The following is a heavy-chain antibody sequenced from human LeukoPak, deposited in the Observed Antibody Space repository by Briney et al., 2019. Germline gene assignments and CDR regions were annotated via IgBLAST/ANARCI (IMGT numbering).Heavy chain of an antibody. J-gene: IGHJ4*02. V-gene: IGHV3-23*01. CDR3: AKDPRSAYDYVWGSYRYAGFDY. D-gene: IGHD3-16*02. Sequence: GESLRLSCAASGFTFSSYAMSWVRQAPGKGLEWVSAISGSGGSTYYADSVKGRFTISRDNSKNTLYLQMNSLRAEDTAVYYCAKDPRSAYDYVWGSYRYAGFDYWGQGTLVTVSS. CDR2: ISGSGGST. CDR1: GFTFSSYA.